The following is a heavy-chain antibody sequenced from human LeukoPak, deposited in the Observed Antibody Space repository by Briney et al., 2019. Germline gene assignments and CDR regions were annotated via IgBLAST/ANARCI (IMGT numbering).Heavy chain of an antibody. D-gene: IGHD5-24*01. V-gene: IGHV3-23*01. CDR1: GFTFSSYA. J-gene: IGHJ6*03. CDR3: AKVTATIKGSYYYYMDV. CDR2: ISGSGGST. Sequence: PGGSLRLSCAAPGFTFSSYAMSWVRQAPGKGLEWVSAISGSGGSTYYADSVKGRFTISRDNSKNTLYLQMNSLRAEDTAVYCCAKVTATIKGSYYYYMDVWGKGTTVTVSS.